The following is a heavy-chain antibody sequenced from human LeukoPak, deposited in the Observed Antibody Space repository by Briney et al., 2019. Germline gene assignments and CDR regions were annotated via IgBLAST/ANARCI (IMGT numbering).Heavy chain of an antibody. CDR3: ARGVSHYYASGSYYIAFDY. J-gene: IGHJ4*02. D-gene: IGHD3-10*01. CDR2: INHSGST. CDR1: GGSFSGYY. Sequence: SETLSLTCAVYGGSFSGYYWSWIRQPPGKGLEWIGGINHSGSTNYNPSLKSRVTISVDTSKNQFSLKLTSVTAADTAVYYCARGVSHYYASGSYYIAFDYWGQGTLVTVSS. V-gene: IGHV4-34*01.